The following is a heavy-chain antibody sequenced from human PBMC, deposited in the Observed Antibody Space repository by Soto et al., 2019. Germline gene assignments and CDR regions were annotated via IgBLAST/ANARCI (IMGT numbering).Heavy chain of an antibody. Sequence: PAETLSLTCDFSVDSISSINWWIWVRQPPGKGLQWIGEVYHTGTTNYNPSLKSRVTISVDKSQNHFSLNVTSVTAADTAVYYCARSSGLFDISLLDTWGQGALVIVSS. CDR3: ARSSGLFDISLLDT. CDR1: VDSISSINW. D-gene: IGHD3-3*01. J-gene: IGHJ5*01. CDR2: VYHTGTT. V-gene: IGHV4-4*02.